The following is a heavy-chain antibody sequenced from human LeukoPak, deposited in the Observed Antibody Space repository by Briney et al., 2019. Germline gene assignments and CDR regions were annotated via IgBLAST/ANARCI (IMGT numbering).Heavy chain of an antibody. Sequence: SVKVSXKASGGTFSSYAISWVRQAPGQGLEWMGRIIPIFGTANYAQKFQSRVTITTDESTSTAYMELSSLRSEDTAVYYCASRTLSARPIRGDYWGQGTLVTVSS. J-gene: IGHJ4*02. CDR1: GGTFSSYA. CDR2: IIPIFGTA. V-gene: IGHV1-69*05. D-gene: IGHD2/OR15-2a*01. CDR3: ASRTLSARPIRGDY.